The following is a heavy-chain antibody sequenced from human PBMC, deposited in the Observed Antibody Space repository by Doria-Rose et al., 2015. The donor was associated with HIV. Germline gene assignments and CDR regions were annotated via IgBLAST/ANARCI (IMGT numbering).Heavy chain of an antibody. J-gene: IGHJ4*02. V-gene: IGHV2-26*01. CDR3: ARIKSSRWYHKYYFDF. CDR1: GVSLSSPGMG. CDR2: IFSDDER. Sequence: VKPTETLTLTCTVSGVSLSSPGMGVSWIRQPPGKALEWLANIFSDDERSYKTSLKSRLTISRGTSKSQVVLTMTDMGPVDTATYYCARIKSSRWYHKYYFDFWGQGTLVIVSA. D-gene: IGHD6-13*01.